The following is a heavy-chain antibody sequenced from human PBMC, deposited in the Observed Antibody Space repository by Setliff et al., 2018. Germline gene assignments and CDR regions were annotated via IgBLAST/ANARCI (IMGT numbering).Heavy chain of an antibody. D-gene: IGHD1-26*01. J-gene: IGHJ4*02. Sequence: GGSLRLSCAASGFTFNCCWMRWVRQAPGKGLEWVANINEDGRVTSYVDSVKGRFTISRDNAKNSLYLQMNSLRVDDTAIYYCSSEYHSGGWGQGTLVT. V-gene: IGHV3-7*01. CDR3: SSEYHSGG. CDR2: INEDGRVT. CDR1: GFTFNCCW.